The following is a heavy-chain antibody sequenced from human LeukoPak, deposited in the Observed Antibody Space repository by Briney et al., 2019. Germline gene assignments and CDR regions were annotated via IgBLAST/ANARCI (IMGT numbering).Heavy chain of an antibody. V-gene: IGHV5-51*01. Sequence: GESLKISCKGSGYSFTSYWIGWVRQMPGKGLEWMGIIYPGDSDTRYSPSFQGQVTISADESISTAYLQWSSLKASDTAMYYCARRRYCGGDCYDRAFDIWGQGTMVTVSS. D-gene: IGHD2-21*02. CDR2: IYPGDSDT. J-gene: IGHJ3*02. CDR3: ARRRYCGGDCYDRAFDI. CDR1: GYSFTSYW.